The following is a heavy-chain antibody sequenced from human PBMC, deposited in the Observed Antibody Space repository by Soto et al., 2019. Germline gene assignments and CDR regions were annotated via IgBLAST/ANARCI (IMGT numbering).Heavy chain of an antibody. V-gene: IGHV1-18*01. CDR2: INAYNGNT. J-gene: IGHJ4*02. D-gene: IGHD2-2*01. CDR3: GSEGPPADY. Sequence: QVQLVQSGAEVKKPGASVRVSCKASGYTFTSYAISWVRQAPGQGLEWMGWINAYNGNTNYAQKLQGRVTMTTDTSASTGYMGVRSLRAGDTAVYYGGSEGPPADYWGQGALVTVAS. CDR1: GYTFTSYA.